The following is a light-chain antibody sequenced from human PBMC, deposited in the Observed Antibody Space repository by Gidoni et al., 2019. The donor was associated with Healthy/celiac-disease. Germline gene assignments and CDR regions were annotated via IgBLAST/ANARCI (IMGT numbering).Light chain of an antibody. CDR2: GAS. V-gene: IGKV3-15*01. Sequence: EIVMTQSPATLSVSPGERATLSCRASQSVSSNLAWYQQKPGQAPRPLIYGASTRATGIPARFSGSGSGTEFTLTISSLQSEDFAVYYCQQYNNWPPLTFXGXTKVEIK. J-gene: IGKJ4*01. CDR3: QQYNNWPPLT. CDR1: QSVSSN.